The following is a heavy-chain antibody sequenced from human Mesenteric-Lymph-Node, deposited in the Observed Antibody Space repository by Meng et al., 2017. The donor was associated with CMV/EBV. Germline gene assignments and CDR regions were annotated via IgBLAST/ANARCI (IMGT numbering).Heavy chain of an antibody. CDR1: GYSFTSYW. CDR2: IYPGDSDT. Sequence: KVSCKGSGYSFTSYWIGWVRQMPGKGLEWMGIIYPGDSDTRYGPSFQGQVTISADKSISTAYLQWSSLKASDTAMYYCARLREAPGGVFDYWGQGTLVTVSS. V-gene: IGHV5-51*01. D-gene: IGHD3-16*01. CDR3: ARLREAPGGVFDY. J-gene: IGHJ4*02.